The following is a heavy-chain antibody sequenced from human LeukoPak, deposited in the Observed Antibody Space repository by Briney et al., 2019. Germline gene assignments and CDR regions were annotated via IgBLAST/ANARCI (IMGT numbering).Heavy chain of an antibody. CDR2: IYLSGST. V-gene: IGHV4-30-2*01. CDR1: GGSISSGGYS. D-gene: IGHD3-10*01. CDR3: ARGGGITMVRGVTPFDY. J-gene: IGHJ4*02. Sequence: PSQTLSLTCAVSGGSISSGGYSWSWIRQPPGKGLEWIGYIYLSGSTYYNPSLKSRVTISVDRSKNQFSLKLSSVTAADTAVYYCARGGGITMVRGVTPFDYWGQGTLVTVSS.